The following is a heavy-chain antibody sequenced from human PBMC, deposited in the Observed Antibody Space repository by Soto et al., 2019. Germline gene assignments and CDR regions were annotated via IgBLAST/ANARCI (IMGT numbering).Heavy chain of an antibody. J-gene: IGHJ3*02. V-gene: IGHV3-23*01. CDR2: ISGSGGST. Sequence: GGSLRLSCAASGFTFSSYAMSWVRQAPGKGLEWVSAISGSGGSTYYADSVKGRFTISGDNSKNTLYLQMNSLRAEDTAVYYCVRDGYYYGSGSQLRKDAFDIWGQGTMVTVSS. D-gene: IGHD3-10*01. CDR1: GFTFSSYA. CDR3: VRDGYYYGSGSQLRKDAFDI.